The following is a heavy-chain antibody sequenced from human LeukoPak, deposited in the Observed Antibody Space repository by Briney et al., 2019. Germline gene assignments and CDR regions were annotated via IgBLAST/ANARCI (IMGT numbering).Heavy chain of an antibody. D-gene: IGHD3-10*01. CDR2: ITSSSSYI. V-gene: IGHV3-21*01. CDR1: GFTFSSYS. CDR3: ARAMVRGVLPY. J-gene: IGHJ4*02. Sequence: GGSLRLSCAASGFTFSSYSMNWVRQAPGKGLEWVSSITSSSSYIYYADSVKGRFSISRDNSKNTIYLQMNSLRAEDTAVYYCARAMVRGVLPYWGQGTLVTVSS.